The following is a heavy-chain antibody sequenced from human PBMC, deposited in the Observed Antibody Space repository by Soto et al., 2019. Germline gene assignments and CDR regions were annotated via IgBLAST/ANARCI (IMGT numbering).Heavy chain of an antibody. CDR1: CSTFPNYG. D-gene: IGHD2-15*01. CDR3: ARDNKMVAATIIDY. Sequence: ASVTVSCKASCSTFPNYGISLVRQETGQGLEWMGWISAYNGNTNYAQKLQGRVTMTTDTSTSTAYMELRSLRSDDTAVYYCARDNKMVAATIIDYWGQGTLVTFS. CDR2: ISAYNGNT. J-gene: IGHJ4*02. V-gene: IGHV1-18*04.